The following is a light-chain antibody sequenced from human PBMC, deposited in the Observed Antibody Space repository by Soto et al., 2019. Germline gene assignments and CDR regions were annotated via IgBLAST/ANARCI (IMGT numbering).Light chain of an antibody. V-gene: IGKV3-15*01. J-gene: IGKJ3*01. CDR3: QQYNKLPFT. Sequence: EIVMTQSPATLSVSPGERATLSCRASQSLSSNLAWYQQKPGQAPRLLLYGASTRATGVPARFSGSASGTEFTLTISGLQSEDFAVYYCQQYNKLPFTYGPGTKVDSK. CDR2: GAS. CDR1: QSLSSN.